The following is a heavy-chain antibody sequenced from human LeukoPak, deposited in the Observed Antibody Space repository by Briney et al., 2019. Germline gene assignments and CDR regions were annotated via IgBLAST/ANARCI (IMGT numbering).Heavy chain of an antibody. J-gene: IGHJ4*02. V-gene: IGHV1-2*02. CDR3: ARDKADYYGSGLRLDN. Sequence: ASVKVSCKASGYTFTGYYMHWVRQAPGQGLEWMGWINPNSGGTNYAQKFQGRVTMTRDTSISTAYMELSRLRSDDTAVYYCARDKADYYGSGLRLDNWGQGTLVTVSS. CDR1: GYTFTGYY. CDR2: INPNSGGT. D-gene: IGHD3-10*01.